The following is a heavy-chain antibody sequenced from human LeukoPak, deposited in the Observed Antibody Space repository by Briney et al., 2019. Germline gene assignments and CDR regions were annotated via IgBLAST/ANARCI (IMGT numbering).Heavy chain of an antibody. D-gene: IGHD3-16*02. CDR3: TTVMITFGGVIVRDLDY. V-gene: IGHV3-15*07. CDR2: IKSKTVGGTT. J-gene: IGHJ4*02. Sequence: GGSLRLFCAASGFTFSNAWMNWVRQAPGKGLEWVGRIKSKTVGGTTDYAAPVKGRFTISRDDSKNTLYLQMNSLKTEDTAVYYCTTVMITFGGVIVRDLDYWGQGTLVTVSS. CDR1: GFTFSNAW.